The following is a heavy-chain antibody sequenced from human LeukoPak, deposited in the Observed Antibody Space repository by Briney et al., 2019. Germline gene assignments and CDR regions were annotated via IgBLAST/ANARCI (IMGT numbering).Heavy chain of an antibody. CDR1: GFTFSSYG. Sequence: GGSLRLSCAASGFTFSSYGMHWVRQAPGKGLEWVAVISYDGSNKYYADSVKGRFTISRDNSKNTLYLQMNSLRAEDTAVYYCAKSIPGIAAARFGYMDVWGKGTTVTVSS. V-gene: IGHV3-30*18. J-gene: IGHJ6*03. CDR3: AKSIPGIAAARFGYMDV. D-gene: IGHD6-13*01. CDR2: ISYDGSNK.